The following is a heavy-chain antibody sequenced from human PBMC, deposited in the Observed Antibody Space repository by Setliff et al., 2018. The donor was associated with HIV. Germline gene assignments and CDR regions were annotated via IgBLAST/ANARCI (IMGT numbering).Heavy chain of an antibody. Sequence: SETLSLTCTVSGGSISNYYWGWIRQPPGKGLEWIGSIYYSGSTNYNPSLKSRVTISADTSKNQFSLKLSSVTAADTAVYYCARVGDFYDTSGYYSVLGAFDIWGQGTMVTVSS. CDR1: GGSISNYY. J-gene: IGHJ3*02. CDR3: ARVGDFYDTSGYYSVLGAFDI. V-gene: IGHV4-59*12. CDR2: IYYSGST. D-gene: IGHD3-22*01.